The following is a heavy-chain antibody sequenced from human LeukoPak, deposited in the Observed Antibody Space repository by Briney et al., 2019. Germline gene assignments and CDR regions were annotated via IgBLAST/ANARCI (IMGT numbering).Heavy chain of an antibody. Sequence: GGSLRLSCAASGFTFSSYAMSWVCQAPGKGLEWVSAISGSGGSTYYADSVKGRFTISRDNSKNTLYLQMNSLRAEDTAVYYCARKWWENWFDSWGQGALVTVSS. CDR1: GFTFSSYA. CDR3: ARKWWENWFDS. J-gene: IGHJ5*01. V-gene: IGHV3-23*01. CDR2: ISGSGGST. D-gene: IGHD2-15*01.